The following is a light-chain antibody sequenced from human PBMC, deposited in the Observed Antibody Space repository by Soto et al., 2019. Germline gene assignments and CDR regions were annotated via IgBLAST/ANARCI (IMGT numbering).Light chain of an antibody. Sequence: DIVMTQSPLSLPVTPGEPASISCRSSQGLLHSNGYNYLDWYLQKPGQSPQLLIYLGSNRASGVPDRFSGSGSGTDFTLKISRVEAEDVGVYYCMQALQTPRTFGQGTQVEIK. J-gene: IGKJ1*01. CDR1: QGLLHSNGYNY. CDR3: MQALQTPRT. V-gene: IGKV2-28*01. CDR2: LGS.